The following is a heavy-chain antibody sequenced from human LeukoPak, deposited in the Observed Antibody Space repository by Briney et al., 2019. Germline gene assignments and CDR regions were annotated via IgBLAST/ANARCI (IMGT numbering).Heavy chain of an antibody. CDR3: AKGSRVGATVGDAFDI. V-gene: IGHV3-23*01. D-gene: IGHD1-26*01. CDR1: GFTFSSYA. Sequence: GGSLRLSCVASGFTFSSYAMSWVRQAPGKGLEWVSAISGSGGSTYYADSVKGRFTISRDNSKNTLYLQMNSLRAEDTAVYYCAKGSRVGATVGDAFDIWGQGTMVTVSS. J-gene: IGHJ3*02. CDR2: ISGSGGST.